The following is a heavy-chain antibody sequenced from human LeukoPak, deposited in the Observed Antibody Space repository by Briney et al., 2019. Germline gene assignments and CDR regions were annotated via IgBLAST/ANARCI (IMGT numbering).Heavy chain of an antibody. CDR2: ISSNGGST. Sequence: GGSLRLSCSASGCIFSSYAMHWVSQAPGKGLKYVSAISSNGGSTYYADSVKGRFTISRDNSKNMLYLQMSSLGVEDTAVYYCVRGCSSTSCYGVSGYWGQGTLVTVSS. J-gene: IGHJ4*02. CDR3: VRGCSSTSCYGVSGY. D-gene: IGHD2-2*01. V-gene: IGHV3-64D*06. CDR1: GCIFSSYA.